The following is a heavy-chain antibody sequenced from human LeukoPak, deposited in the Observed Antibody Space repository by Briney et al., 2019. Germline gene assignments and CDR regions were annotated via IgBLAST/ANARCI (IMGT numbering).Heavy chain of an antibody. V-gene: IGHV1-18*01. CDR1: GYTFTSYG. CDR3: ARELSYGDYRPENWFDP. Sequence: ASVKVSCKASGYTFTSYGISWVRQAPGQGLEWMGWISAYNGNTNYAQKLQGRVTMTTDTSTSTAYMELRSLRSDDTAVYYCARELSYGDYRPENWFDPWGQGTLVTVSP. J-gene: IGHJ5*02. D-gene: IGHD4-17*01. CDR2: ISAYNGNT.